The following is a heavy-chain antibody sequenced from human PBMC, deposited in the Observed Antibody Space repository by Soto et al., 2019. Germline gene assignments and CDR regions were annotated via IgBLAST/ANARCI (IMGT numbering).Heavy chain of an antibody. Sequence: QVQLQESGPGLVKPSETLALTCTVSGGSISSYYWSWIRQPPGTGLEWIGYIYYSGSTNYNPSLKSRVTISVDTSKNQFSLKLSSVTAADTAVYYCARAWGFAFDFWGQGTMVTIYS. J-gene: IGHJ3*01. CDR3: ARAWGFAFDF. V-gene: IGHV4-59*01. CDR2: IYYSGST. CDR1: GGSISSYY. D-gene: IGHD7-27*01.